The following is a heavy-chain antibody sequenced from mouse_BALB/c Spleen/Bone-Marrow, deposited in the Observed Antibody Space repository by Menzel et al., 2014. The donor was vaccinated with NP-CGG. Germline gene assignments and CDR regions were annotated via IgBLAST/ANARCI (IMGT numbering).Heavy chain of an antibody. Sequence: EVQRVESGPELVKPGASVKISCKASGYSFTGYYMHWVKQSHVKSLEWIGRINPYNGATSYNQNFKDKASLTIDKSSSTAYMEVHSLTSEDSAVYHCAREGGLVPDYSDYWGQGTTLTVSS. V-gene: IGHV1-31*01. CDR3: AREGGLVPDYSDY. J-gene: IGHJ2*01. CDR1: GYSFTGYY. CDR2: INPYNGAT. D-gene: IGHD6-2*01.